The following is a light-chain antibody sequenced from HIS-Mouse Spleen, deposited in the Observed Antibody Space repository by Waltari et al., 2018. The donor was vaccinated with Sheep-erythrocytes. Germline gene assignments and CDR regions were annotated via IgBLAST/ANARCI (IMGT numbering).Light chain of an antibody. CDR2: HNN. V-gene: IGLV1-51*01. CDR3: GTWDSSLSVWV. Sequence: QSVLTQPPSVSAAPGQKVTISCSGSSSNIGNNYVSWYQQLPGTAPKLLLYHNNKRTAGVPDLFSGSQSGTSATLGITGRQTGDEADYYCGTWDSSLSVWVFGGGTKLTVL. J-gene: IGLJ3*02. CDR1: SSNIGNNY.